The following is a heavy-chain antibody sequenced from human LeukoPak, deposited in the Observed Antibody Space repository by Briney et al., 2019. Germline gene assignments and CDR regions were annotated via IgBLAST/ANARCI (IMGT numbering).Heavy chain of an antibody. D-gene: IGHD4-17*01. Sequence: PGGSLRLSCAASGFTFSDSGMHWVRQAPGKGLEWVASIRYDGSDKYYADSVKGRFTISRDNSKNALLQMNSLRPDDTAVYYCAKITQGTTAGYWGQGILVTVSS. CDR2: IRYDGSDK. J-gene: IGHJ4*02. CDR3: AKITQGTTAGY. V-gene: IGHV3-30*02. CDR1: GFTFSDSG.